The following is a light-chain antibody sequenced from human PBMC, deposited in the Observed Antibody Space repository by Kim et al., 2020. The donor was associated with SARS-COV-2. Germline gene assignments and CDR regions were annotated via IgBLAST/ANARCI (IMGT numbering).Light chain of an antibody. CDR3: QQSYSTPRT. V-gene: IGKV1-39*01. Sequence: ASGEGRVTITGRPRQSIRSYLSWYQQKPRKAPKLLIYAAASLQSGAPSRFSGSGSGTDFTLTISSRQPEDFATYYCQQSYSTPRTFGKGTKVDIK. J-gene: IGKJ1*01. CDR1: QSIRSY. CDR2: AAA.